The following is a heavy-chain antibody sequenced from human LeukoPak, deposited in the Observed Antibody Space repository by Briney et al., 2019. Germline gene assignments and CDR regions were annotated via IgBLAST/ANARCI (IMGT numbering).Heavy chain of an antibody. CDR2: MNPNSGNT. V-gene: IGHV1-8*01. D-gene: IGHD6-13*01. J-gene: IGHJ1*01. CDR1: GYTFTSYD. Sequence: GASVKVSFKASGYTFTSYDINWVRQATGQGLEWMGWMNPNSGNTGYAQKFQGRVTMTRNTSISTAYMELSSLRSEDTAVYYCARVPKYSSSWTAEYFQHWGQGTLVTVSS. CDR3: ARVPKYSSSWTAEYFQH.